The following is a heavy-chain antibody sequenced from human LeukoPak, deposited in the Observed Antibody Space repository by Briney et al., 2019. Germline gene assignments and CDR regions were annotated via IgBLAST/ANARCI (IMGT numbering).Heavy chain of an antibody. V-gene: IGHV1-2*02. CDR2: INPNSGDT. CDR3: ARDWRGSYFPDF. Sequence: WASVKVSCKSSGYTFTDHYMHWVRQAPGQGLEWMGWINPNSGDTNYAQKFQGRVTMTRDTSISTAYMELSRLTSDDTAIYYCARDWRGSYFPDFWGQGTLVTVSS. J-gene: IGHJ4*02. D-gene: IGHD1-26*01. CDR1: GYTFTDHY.